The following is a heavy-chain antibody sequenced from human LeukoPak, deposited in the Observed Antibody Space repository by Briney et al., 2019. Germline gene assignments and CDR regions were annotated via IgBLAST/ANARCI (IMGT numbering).Heavy chain of an antibody. Sequence: GGSLRVSCAASGFTFSSYAMSWVRQSPGKGLEWVSAISGGDTFYADSVKGRFTISRDNSKNTLYLQVNSLRAEDTALYFWQRTEYDILTGYYSFDYWGQGTLVTVSS. CDR3: QRTEYDILTGYYSFDY. V-gene: IGHV3-23*01. D-gene: IGHD3-9*01. CDR2: ISGGDT. J-gene: IGHJ4*02. CDR1: GFTFSSYA.